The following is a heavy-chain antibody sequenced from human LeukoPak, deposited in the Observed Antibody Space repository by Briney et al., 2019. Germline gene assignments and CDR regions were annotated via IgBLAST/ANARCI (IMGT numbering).Heavy chain of an antibody. Sequence: GGSLRLSCAASGFIFSSYEMSWVRQAPGKGLEWVSYVSRSSGNIYYADSVKGRFTISRDNDKNSLYLQMNSLRAEDTATYYCASLLGACSVPHCPPRPNYWGKGSMDTVS. D-gene: IGHD2-15*01. CDR1: GFIFSSYE. CDR3: ASLLGACSVPHCPPRPNY. CDR2: VSRSSGNI. V-gene: IGHV3-48*03. J-gene: IGHJ4*02.